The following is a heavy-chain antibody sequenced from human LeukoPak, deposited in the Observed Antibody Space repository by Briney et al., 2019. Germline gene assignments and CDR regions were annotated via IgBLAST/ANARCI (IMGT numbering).Heavy chain of an antibody. Sequence: GGSLRLSCAVSGFTFSNAWMNWVRQAPGKGLEWVAVISYDGSNKHYADSVKGRFTISRDNSKNTLYLQMNSLRAEDTAVYYCAKVRLKVTMVRGAFDYWGQGTLVTVSS. CDR2: ISYDGSNK. D-gene: IGHD3-10*01. CDR3: AKVRLKVTMVRGAFDY. V-gene: IGHV3-30*18. J-gene: IGHJ4*02. CDR1: GFTFSNAW.